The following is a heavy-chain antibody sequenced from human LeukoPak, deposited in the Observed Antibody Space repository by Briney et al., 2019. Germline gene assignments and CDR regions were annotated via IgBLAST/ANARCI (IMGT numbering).Heavy chain of an antibody. CDR2: ISAYSGNT. CDR3: ARVDHYGDYTNY. Sequence: GASVKVSCKASGYTFTNYGISWVRQAPGQGLEWMGWISAYSGNTNYAQKFQGRVTMTTDTSTTTAYMELRSLRSDDTAVYYCARVDHYGDYTNYWGQGTLVTVSS. D-gene: IGHD4-17*01. CDR1: GYTFTNYG. V-gene: IGHV1-18*01. J-gene: IGHJ4*02.